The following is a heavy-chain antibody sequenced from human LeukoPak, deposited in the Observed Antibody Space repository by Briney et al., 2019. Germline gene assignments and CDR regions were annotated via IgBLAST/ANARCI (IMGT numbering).Heavy chain of an antibody. CDR2: IYHIGST. CDR1: GYSISGGYY. Sequence: SETLSLTCGVSGYSISGGYYWAWIRQPPGKGLEWIGTIYHIGSTYYNPSLESRVTISVDKSKNEFSLNLNSVTAADTAVYYCARAGWIITSGIDYWGQGALVTVSS. V-gene: IGHV4-38-2*01. CDR3: ARAGWIITSGIDY. J-gene: IGHJ4*02. D-gene: IGHD1-20*01.